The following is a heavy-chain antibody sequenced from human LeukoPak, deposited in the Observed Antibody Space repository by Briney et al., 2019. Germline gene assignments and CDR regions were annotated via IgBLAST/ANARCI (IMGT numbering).Heavy chain of an antibody. Sequence: GGSLRLSCAASGFTFSSYDMHWVRQAPGKGLEWVAVISYDGSNKYYADSVKGRFTISRDNSKNTLYLQMNSLRAEDTAVYYCARGDIVVVPAAMWLFDYWGQGTLVTVSS. V-gene: IGHV3-30-3*01. D-gene: IGHD2-2*01. CDR2: ISYDGSNK. CDR3: ARGDIVVVPAAMWLFDY. J-gene: IGHJ4*02. CDR1: GFTFSSYD.